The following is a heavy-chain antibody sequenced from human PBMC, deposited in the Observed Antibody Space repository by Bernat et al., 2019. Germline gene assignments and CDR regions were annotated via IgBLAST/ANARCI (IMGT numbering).Heavy chain of an antibody. CDR3: ARGGGSAEYYFDY. CDR1: GGSISSGGYS. CDR2: IYHSGST. V-gene: IGHV4-30-2*01. J-gene: IGHJ4*02. Sequence: QLQLQESGSGLVKPSQTLSLTCAVSGGSISSGGYSWSWIRQPPGKGLEWIGYIYHSGSTYYNPSLKSRVTISVDRSKNQFSLKLSTVTAADKAVYYCARGGGSAEYYFDYWGQGTLVTVSS. D-gene: IGHD3-10*01.